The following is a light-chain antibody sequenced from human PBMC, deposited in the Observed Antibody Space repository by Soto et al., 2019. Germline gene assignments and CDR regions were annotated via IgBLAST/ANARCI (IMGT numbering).Light chain of an antibody. Sequence: LTKYAGTLSLYSGARATLSWQPCQAVGNNYIAWCQQKPGQAPRVIMYGASRRATGIPDRFSGGGSGTDSTLTISRLEAEDFAVYCCQQYAGPPTTFGQGTRLEIK. CDR1: QAVGNNY. V-gene: IGKV3-20*01. CDR2: GAS. CDR3: QQYAGPPTT. J-gene: IGKJ5*01.